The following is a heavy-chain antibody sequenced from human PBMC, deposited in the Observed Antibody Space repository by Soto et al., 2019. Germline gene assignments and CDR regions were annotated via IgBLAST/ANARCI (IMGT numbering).Heavy chain of an antibody. J-gene: IGHJ6*02. Sequence: SETLSLTCTVSGGSISSGDYYWSWIRQPPGKGLEWIGYIYYSGSTYYNPSLKSRVTISVDTSKNQFSLKLSSVTAADTAVYYCARLSESVVVDVWGQGTTVTVS. V-gene: IGHV4-30-4*01. D-gene: IGHD2-2*01. CDR2: IYYSGST. CDR1: GGSISSGDYY. CDR3: ARLSESVVVDV.